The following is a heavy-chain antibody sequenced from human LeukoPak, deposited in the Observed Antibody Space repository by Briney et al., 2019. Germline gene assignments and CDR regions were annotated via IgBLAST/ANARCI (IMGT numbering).Heavy chain of an antibody. V-gene: IGHV4-59*02. J-gene: IGHJ5*02. Sequence: SETLSLTCSVSGGSVNSYYWSWIRQPPGKGLEWIGYIYYSGSTNYNPSLKSRVTISLDTSKNQFSLKLSSVTAADTAVYYCVRAVGPVGGYDSPWGQGTLVTVSS. CDR3: VRAVGPVGGYDSP. CDR1: GGSVNSYY. CDR2: IYYSGST. D-gene: IGHD5-12*01.